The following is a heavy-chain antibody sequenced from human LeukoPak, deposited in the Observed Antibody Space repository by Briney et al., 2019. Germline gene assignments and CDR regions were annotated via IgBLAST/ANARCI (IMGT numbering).Heavy chain of an antibody. CDR1: GYTFNTYG. Sequence: PLASVKVSCKASGYTFNTYGISWVRQAPGQGLEWMGWINAYNGDTNHAQKFQGRVTMTTDTSTTTAYMELGSLRSDDTAVYYCARDGSGHWFDPWGQGTLVTASS. J-gene: IGHJ5*02. CDR3: ARDGSGHWFDP. CDR2: INAYNGDT. V-gene: IGHV1-18*04. D-gene: IGHD6-25*01.